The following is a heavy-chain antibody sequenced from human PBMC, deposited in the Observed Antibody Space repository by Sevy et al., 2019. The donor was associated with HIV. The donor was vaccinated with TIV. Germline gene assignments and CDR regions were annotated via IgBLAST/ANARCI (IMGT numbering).Heavy chain of an antibody. J-gene: IGHJ4*02. D-gene: IGHD6-19*01. CDR3: ASEVGGTYYFDF. CDR1: GYTFTNYY. V-gene: IGHV1-46*01. CDR2: IITSDGQT. Sequence: ASVKVSCKTSGYTFTNYYMHWVRQAPGQGLEFMGGIITSDGQTGYAQKFQDRLILTRDTSTNTVFMELSSLRSEDTALYFCASEVGGTYYFDFWGQGTLVTVSS.